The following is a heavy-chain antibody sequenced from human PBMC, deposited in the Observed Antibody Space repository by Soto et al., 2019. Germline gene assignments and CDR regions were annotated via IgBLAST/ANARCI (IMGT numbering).Heavy chain of an antibody. V-gene: IGHV3-30*18. CDR2: ISYDGSNK. Sequence: GGSLRLSCAASGFTFSSYGMHWVRQAPGKGLEWVAVISYDGSNKYYADSVKGRFTISRDNSKNTLYLQMNSLRAEDTAVYYCAKGGVGATRDHFQHWGQGTLVTAPQ. CDR1: GFTFSSYG. D-gene: IGHD1-26*01. J-gene: IGHJ1*01. CDR3: AKGGVGATRDHFQH.